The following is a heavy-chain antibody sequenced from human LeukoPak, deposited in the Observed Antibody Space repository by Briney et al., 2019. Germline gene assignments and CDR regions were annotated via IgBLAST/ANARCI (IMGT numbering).Heavy chain of an antibody. V-gene: IGHV1-69*06. CDR2: IIPIFGTA. Sequence: ASVKVSCKASGGTFSSYAISWVRQAPGQGLEWMGGIIPIFGTANYAQKFQGRVTITADKSTSTAYMELSSLRSEDTAVYYCARGGEQLAVFRSLTAAFDIWGQGTMVTVSS. CDR3: ARGGEQLAVFRSLTAAFDI. CDR1: GGTFSSYA. D-gene: IGHD6-13*01. J-gene: IGHJ3*02.